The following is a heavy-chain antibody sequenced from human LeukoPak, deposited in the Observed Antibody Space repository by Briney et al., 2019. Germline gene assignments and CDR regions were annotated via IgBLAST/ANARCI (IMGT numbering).Heavy chain of an antibody. CDR3: ARGHVFGFDYYYYLDV. CDR1: GFTASSNY. CDR2: IGSSITYT. J-gene: IGHJ6*03. V-gene: IGHV3-21*01. Sequence: GGSLRLSCAASGFTASSNYMSWVRQAPGKGLEWVSSIGSSITYTYYADSVKGRFTISRDNTKNSLFLQMNRLSAEDTAVYYCARGHVFGFDYYYYLDVWGKGTTVAVSS. D-gene: IGHD3-16*01.